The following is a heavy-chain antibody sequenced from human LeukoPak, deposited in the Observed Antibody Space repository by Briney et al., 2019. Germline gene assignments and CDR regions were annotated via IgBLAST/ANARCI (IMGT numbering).Heavy chain of an antibody. CDR1: GFTFSSYS. CDR3: AKLAAGLLYGMDV. D-gene: IGHD3-22*01. J-gene: IGHJ6*02. CDR2: ISGSGGST. Sequence: GGSLRLSCAASGFTFSSYSMNWVRQAPGKGLEWVSAISGSGGSTYYADSVKGRFTISRDNSKNTLYLQMNSLRAEDTAVYYCAKLAAGLLYGMDVWGQGTTVTVSS. V-gene: IGHV3-23*01.